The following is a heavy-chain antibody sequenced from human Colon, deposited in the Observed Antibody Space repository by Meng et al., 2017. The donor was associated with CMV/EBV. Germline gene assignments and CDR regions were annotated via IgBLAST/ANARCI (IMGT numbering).Heavy chain of an antibody. D-gene: IGHD4-17*01. CDR1: GLTINSYA. Sequence: GESLKISCVGSGLTINSYAMNWARRAPGKGLEWVALILYDGSNKYYADSVQGRFTISRDESENTLYLQMNSLRPEDTAVYYCARGPFYGDYPQRYGMDFWGQGTTVTVSS. CDR2: ILYDGSNK. V-gene: IGHV3-30-3*01. J-gene: IGHJ6*02. CDR3: ARGPFYGDYPQRYGMDF.